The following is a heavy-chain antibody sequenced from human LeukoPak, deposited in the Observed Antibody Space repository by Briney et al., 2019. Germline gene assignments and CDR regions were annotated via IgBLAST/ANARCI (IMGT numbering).Heavy chain of an antibody. D-gene: IGHD6-19*01. CDR3: AKDPGSGWGKSFDY. CDR1: GFTFSSYA. V-gene: IGHV3-23*01. CDR2: ISGSGGST. Sequence: GGSLRLSCAASGFTFSSYAMSWVRQAPGEGLEWVSAISGSGGSTYYADSVKGRFTISRDNSKNTLYLQMNSLRAEDTAVYYCAKDPGSGWGKSFDYWGQGTLVTVSS. J-gene: IGHJ4*02.